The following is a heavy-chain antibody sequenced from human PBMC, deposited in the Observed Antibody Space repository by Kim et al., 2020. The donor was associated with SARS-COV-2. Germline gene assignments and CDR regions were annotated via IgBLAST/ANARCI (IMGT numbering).Heavy chain of an antibody. V-gene: IGHV3-30*07. CDR3: ARVIITMIVVDKSGMDV. D-gene: IGHD3-22*01. J-gene: IGHJ6*02. Sequence: VKGRFTISRDNSKNTLYLQMNSLRAEDTAVYYCARVIITMIVVDKSGMDVWGQGTTVTVSS.